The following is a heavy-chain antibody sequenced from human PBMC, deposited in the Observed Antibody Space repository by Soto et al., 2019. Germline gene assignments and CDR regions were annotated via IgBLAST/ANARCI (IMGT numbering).Heavy chain of an antibody. D-gene: IGHD2-8*01. CDR3: ARAFCTNGVCYYFFDY. Sequence: GGSLRLSCAASGFTVSSNYMSWVRQAPGKGLEWVSVIYSGGSTYYADSVKGRFTISRDNSKNTLYLQMNSLRAEDTAVYYCARAFCTNGVCYYFFDYWDHGTLVTVSS. J-gene: IGHJ4*01. V-gene: IGHV3-66*01. CDR2: IYSGGST. CDR1: GFTVSSNY.